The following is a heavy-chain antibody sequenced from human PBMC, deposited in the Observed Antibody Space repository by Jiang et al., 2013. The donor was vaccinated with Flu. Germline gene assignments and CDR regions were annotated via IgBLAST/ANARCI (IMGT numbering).Heavy chain of an antibody. J-gene: IGHJ4*02. D-gene: IGHD6-13*01. V-gene: IGHV4-4*09. CDR3: ARGTSSWTL. CDR2: IFTGGST. Sequence: LLKPSETLFLNCTVSGDSISKHYWTWIRQPPGKGLEWIGFIFTGGSTNYNPSLRGQITISTDTSRNQVSLELGPVTAADTAIYYCARGTSSWTLWGQGTLVTVSS. CDR1: GDSISKHY.